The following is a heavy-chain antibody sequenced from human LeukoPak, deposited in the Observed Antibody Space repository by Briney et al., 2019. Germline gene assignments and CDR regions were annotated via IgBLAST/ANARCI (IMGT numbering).Heavy chain of an antibody. D-gene: IGHD4-17*01. Sequence: SETLSLTCTVSGGSISSYYWSWIRQPPGKGLEWIGYIYYSGSTNYNPSLKSRVTISVDTSKNQFPLKLSSVTAADTAVYYCALHDYGDSHYFDYWGQGTLVTVSS. V-gene: IGHV4-59*01. CDR1: GGSISSYY. J-gene: IGHJ4*02. CDR2: IYYSGST. CDR3: ALHDYGDSHYFDY.